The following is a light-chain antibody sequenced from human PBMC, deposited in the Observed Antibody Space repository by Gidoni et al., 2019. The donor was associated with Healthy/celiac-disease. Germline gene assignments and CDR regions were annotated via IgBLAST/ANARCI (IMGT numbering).Light chain of an antibody. CDR3: QKYNNWPPLT. Sequence: EIVMTQSPDTRSVSPGERATLSCRASQSVSSNVAWYQQKPGQAPRLLIYGASTRATGIPARFSGSGSGTAFTLTISSLQSEDFAVYYCQKYNNWPPLTFDGGTKVEIK. J-gene: IGKJ4*01. CDR2: GAS. V-gene: IGKV3-15*01. CDR1: QSVSSN.